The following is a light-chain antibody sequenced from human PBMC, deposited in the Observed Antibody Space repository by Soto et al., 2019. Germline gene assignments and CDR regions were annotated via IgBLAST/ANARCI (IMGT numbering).Light chain of an antibody. CDR1: QSVRSSY. J-gene: IGKJ3*01. CDR3: QHYGSSPFT. CDR2: DAS. V-gene: IGKV3D-20*01. Sequence: EIVLTQSPATLSLSPGERATLSCGASQSVRSSYVAWFQQKPGLAPRLLIYDASSRATGIPDRFRGSGSGTYFTLNISGLEPEDFAVYYCQHYGSSPFTFGPGTKVDIK.